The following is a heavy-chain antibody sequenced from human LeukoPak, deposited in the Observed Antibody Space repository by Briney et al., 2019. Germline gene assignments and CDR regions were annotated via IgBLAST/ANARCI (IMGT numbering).Heavy chain of an antibody. Sequence: PGGSLRLSCAASGFTFSSYGMHWVRQAPGKGLEWVAVISYDGSNKYYADSVKGRFTISRDNSKNTLYLQMNSLRAEDTAVYYYAKDGTVTTARYYYYYMDVWGKGTTVTVSS. CDR1: GFTFSSYG. CDR3: AKDGTVTTARYYYYYMDV. D-gene: IGHD4-17*01. J-gene: IGHJ6*03. V-gene: IGHV3-30*18. CDR2: ISYDGSNK.